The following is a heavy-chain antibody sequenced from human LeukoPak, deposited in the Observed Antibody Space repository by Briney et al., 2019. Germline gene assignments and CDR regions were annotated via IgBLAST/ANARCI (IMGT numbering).Heavy chain of an antibody. V-gene: IGHV3-7*01. J-gene: IGHJ4*02. CDR3: ARGYSVGVTPPLGY. CDR2: IKQDGSEK. Sequence: GGSLRLSCAVSGFTFSSNWMSWVRQAPGKGLEWVANIKQDGSEKYYVDSMKGRFTISRDNAKNSLYLQMNSLRAEDTAVYYCARGYSVGVTPPLGYWGQGTLVTVSS. CDR1: GFTFSSNW. D-gene: IGHD1-26*01.